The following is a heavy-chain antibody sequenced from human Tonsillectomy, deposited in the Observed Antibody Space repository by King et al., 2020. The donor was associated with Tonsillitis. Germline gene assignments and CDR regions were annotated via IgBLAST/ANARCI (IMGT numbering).Heavy chain of an antibody. D-gene: IGHD5-24*01. CDR3: AACGDGYNYAFDL. Sequence: VQLVESGAEVKRPGSSVKVSCKASGGSISNYAISWVRQAPGQGLEWMGGIIPMFGTTNYTQEFQGRGTIAADESTNTAYMELSSLRSEDTAVYYCAACGDGYNYAFDLWGQGTMVTVSS. V-gene: IGHV1-69*01. CDR2: IIPMFGTT. CDR1: GGSISNYA. J-gene: IGHJ3*01.